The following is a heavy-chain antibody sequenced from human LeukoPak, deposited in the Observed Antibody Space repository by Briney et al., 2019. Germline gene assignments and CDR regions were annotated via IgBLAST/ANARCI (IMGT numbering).Heavy chain of an antibody. CDR3: ARSRITMVRGVIRGSYFDY. CDR1: GYTFTSYY. D-gene: IGHD3-10*01. CDR2: INPSGGST. J-gene: IGHJ4*02. V-gene: IGHV1-46*01. Sequence: GASVKVSCKASGYTFTSYYMHWVRQAPGQGLEWMGIINPSGGSTSYAQKFQGRVTMTRDTSTSTVYMELSSLRSEDTAVYYCARSRITMVRGVIRGSYFDYWGQGTLVTVSS.